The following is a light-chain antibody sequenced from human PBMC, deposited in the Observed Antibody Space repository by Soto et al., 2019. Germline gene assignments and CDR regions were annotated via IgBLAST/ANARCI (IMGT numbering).Light chain of an antibody. V-gene: IGLV2-14*03. Sequence: QSALTQPASVSGPPGQSITISCTGTSSDVGGYDYVSWYQQHPGRPPKLVISDVTNRPSGVSNRFSGSKSGNTASLTISGLQAEDEAVYYCSSYTISRTPYVFGPGTKLTVL. CDR3: SSYTISRTPYV. J-gene: IGLJ1*01. CDR1: SSDVGGYDY. CDR2: DVT.